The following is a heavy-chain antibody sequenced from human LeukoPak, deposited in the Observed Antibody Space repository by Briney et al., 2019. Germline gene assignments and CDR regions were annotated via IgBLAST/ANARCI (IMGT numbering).Heavy chain of an antibody. J-gene: IGHJ4*02. D-gene: IGHD2-2*01. Sequence: GGSLRLSCAASGFTFSSYSMNWVRQAPGKGLEWVSSISSSSSYIYYADSVKGRFTISRDNAKNSLYLQMNSLRAEDTAVYYCARDQNLYCSSTSCYGFDYWGQGTLVTVSS. CDR2: ISSSSSYI. CDR1: GFTFSSYS. CDR3: ARDQNLYCSSTSCYGFDY. V-gene: IGHV3-21*01.